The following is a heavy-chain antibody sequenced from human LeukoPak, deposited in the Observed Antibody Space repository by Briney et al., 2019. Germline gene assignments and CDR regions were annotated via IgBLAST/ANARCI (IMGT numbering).Heavy chain of an antibody. CDR2: ISSSSSYI. CDR1: GFTFSSSA. D-gene: IGHD3-10*01. CDR3: ARDLTTYYYGSGSYYQVY. J-gene: IGHJ4*02. Sequence: PGGSLRLSCAASGFTFSSSAMSWVRQAPGKGLEWVSSISSSSSYIYYADSVKGRFTISRDNAKNSLYLQMNSLRAEDTAVYYCARDLTTYYYGSGSYYQVYWGQGTLVTVSS. V-gene: IGHV3-21*01.